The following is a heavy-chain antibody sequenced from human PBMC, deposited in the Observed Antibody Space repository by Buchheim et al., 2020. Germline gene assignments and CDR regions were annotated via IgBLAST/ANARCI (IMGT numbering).Heavy chain of an antibody. Sequence: EVQLEESGGGLVQPGGSLRLSCAASAFTVSTNYMTWVRQAPGKGLEWVSTIYNDGTTHYADSVEGRFTISSDNSKSPLYLQMNSLKGEDTALYYCASGHHDLDYWGQGTL. CDR1: AFTVSTNY. CDR2: IYNDGTT. V-gene: IGHV3-66*02. CDR3: ASGHHDLDY. J-gene: IGHJ4*02.